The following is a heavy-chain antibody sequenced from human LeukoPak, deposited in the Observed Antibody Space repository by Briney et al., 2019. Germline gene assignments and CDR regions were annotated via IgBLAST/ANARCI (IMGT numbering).Heavy chain of an antibody. CDR2: IYHSGST. D-gene: IGHD3-16*01. V-gene: IGHV4-30-2*01. J-gene: IGHJ4*02. Sequence: SETLSLTCTVSGGSISSGAYYWSWIRQPPGKGLEWIGYIYHSGSTYYNPSLKSRVTISVDRSKNQFSLKLSSVTAADTAVYYCARGRYGWLPFDYWGQGTLVTVSS. CDR3: ARGRYGWLPFDY. CDR1: GGSISSGAYY.